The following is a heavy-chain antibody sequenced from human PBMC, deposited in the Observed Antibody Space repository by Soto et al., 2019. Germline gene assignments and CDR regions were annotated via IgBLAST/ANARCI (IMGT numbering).Heavy chain of an antibody. CDR3: AKDDSYAIDC. D-gene: IGHD2-2*01. J-gene: IGHJ4*02. CDR2: IRWSSGGI. V-gene: IGHV3-9*01. CDR1: GYMFEDSA. Sequence: EVQLVESGGGLVQPGRSLRLSCVGSGYMFEDSAMHWVRQAPGQGLEWVSSIRWSSGGIDYADSVKGRFTISRDNAKNSLYLQMNSLKADDTAVYYCAKDDSYAIDCWGQGTLVIVSS.